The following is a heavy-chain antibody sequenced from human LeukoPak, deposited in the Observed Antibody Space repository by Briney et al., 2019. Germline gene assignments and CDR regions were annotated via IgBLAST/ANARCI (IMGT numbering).Heavy chain of an antibody. D-gene: IGHD3-10*01. V-gene: IGHV4-34*01. Sequence: SETLSLTCAVYGGSFSGYYWSWIRQPPGKGLEWIGEINHSGSTNYNPSLKSRVTISVDTSKNQFSLRLNSVTATDTAVYYCARWASVRFDYWGQGTLVTVSS. CDR2: INHSGST. CDR3: ARWASVRFDY. J-gene: IGHJ4*02. CDR1: GGSFSGYY.